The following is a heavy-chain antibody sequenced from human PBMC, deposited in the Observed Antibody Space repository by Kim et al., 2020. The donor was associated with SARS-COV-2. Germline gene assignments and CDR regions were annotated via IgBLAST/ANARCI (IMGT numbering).Heavy chain of an antibody. D-gene: IGHD3-3*01. Sequence: ASVKVSCKASGYTFTGYYMHWVRQAPGQGLEWMGWINPNSGGTNYAQKFQGRVTMTRYTSISTAYMELSRLRSDDTAVYYCARGTGMGDFWSGLLWGQGTLVTVSS. CDR2: INPNSGGT. CDR1: GYTFTGYY. V-gene: IGHV1-2*02. CDR3: ARGTGMGDFWSGLL. J-gene: IGHJ4*02.